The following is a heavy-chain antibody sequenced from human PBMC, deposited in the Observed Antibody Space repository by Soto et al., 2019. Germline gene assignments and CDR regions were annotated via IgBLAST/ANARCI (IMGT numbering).Heavy chain of an antibody. D-gene: IGHD6-19*01. V-gene: IGHV1-18*01. CDR1: GYIFTSYG. J-gene: IGHJ4*02. Sequence: QVQLVQSGTEVKRPGASVRVSCQASGYIFTSYGIGWVRQAPGQGLEWMGRISTYNGNTNYAQKFQGRVTMTTDTATSTAYMEVRSLRSDETAVYYCAKDNGQWLVSNWGQGTLVTVS. CDR2: ISTYNGNT. CDR3: AKDNGQWLVSN.